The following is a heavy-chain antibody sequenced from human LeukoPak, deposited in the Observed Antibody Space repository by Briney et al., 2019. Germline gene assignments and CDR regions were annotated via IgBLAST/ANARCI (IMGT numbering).Heavy chain of an antibody. Sequence: GESLKISSKGSGYNFTNYWIGWVRQMPGKGLEWMGIIYPGDSDTTYSPSFQGQVTISADKSISTAYLQWSSLKASDTAMYYCARQVLPYYFDYWGQGTLVTVSS. J-gene: IGHJ4*02. CDR1: GYNFTNYW. V-gene: IGHV5-51*01. D-gene: IGHD2-15*01. CDR2: IYPGDSDT. CDR3: ARQVLPYYFDY.